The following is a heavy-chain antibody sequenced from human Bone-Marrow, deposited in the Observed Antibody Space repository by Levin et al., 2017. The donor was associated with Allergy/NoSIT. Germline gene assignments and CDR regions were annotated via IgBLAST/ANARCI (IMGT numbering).Heavy chain of an antibody. V-gene: IGHV4-39*01. D-gene: IGHD2/OR15-2a*01. Sequence: PGGSLRLSCTVSGASLSTSYFWGWVRQPPGKGLEWIGHLYNTKTTYYNPSLQGRVTISGDTSKNQFSLKLSSVTAADTAVYYCTRHLPFQYWGQGTLVTVSS. CDR2: LYNTKTT. J-gene: IGHJ1*01. CDR3: TRHLPFQY. CDR1: GASLSTSYF.